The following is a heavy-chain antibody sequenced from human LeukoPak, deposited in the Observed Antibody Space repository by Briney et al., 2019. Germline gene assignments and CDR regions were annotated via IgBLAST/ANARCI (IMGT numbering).Heavy chain of an antibody. CDR3: AREYSSGWYSPRGAFDI. D-gene: IGHD6-19*01. CDR1: GYTFTSYG. V-gene: IGHV1-18*01. Sequence: ASVKVSCKASGYTFTSYGISWVRQAPGQGLEWMGWISAYNGNTNYAQKLQGRVTMTTDTSTSTAYMELRSLRSDDTAVYYCAREYSSGWYSPRGAFDIWGQRTMVTVSS. CDR2: ISAYNGNT. J-gene: IGHJ3*02.